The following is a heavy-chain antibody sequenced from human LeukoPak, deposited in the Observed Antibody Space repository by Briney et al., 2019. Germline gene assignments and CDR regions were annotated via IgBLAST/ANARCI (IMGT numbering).Heavy chain of an antibody. V-gene: IGHV1-69*13. CDR2: IIPIFGTA. D-gene: IGHD6-13*01. CDR3: ARGGPLAAAFPVDY. J-gene: IGHJ4*02. Sequence: ASVKVSCKASGGTFSSYAISWVRQAPGQGLEWMGGIIPIFGTANYAQKFQGRVTITADESTSTAYMELSRLRSDDTAVYYCARGGPLAAAFPVDYWGQGTLVTVSS. CDR1: GGTFSSYA.